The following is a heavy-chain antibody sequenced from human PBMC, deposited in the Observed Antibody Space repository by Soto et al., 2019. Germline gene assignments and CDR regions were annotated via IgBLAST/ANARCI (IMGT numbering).Heavy chain of an antibody. CDR3: ATDYY. Sequence: EVQLVESGGGLVKPGGSLRLSCAASGFTFTSYAMNWVRQGPGKGLEWVSSVSSNSDYIYYADSVRGRFTISRDNAANSVSLQMNSLTAEDTAVYYCATDYYWGQGTLVTVSS. CDR2: VSSNSDYI. J-gene: IGHJ4*02. CDR1: GFTFTSYA. V-gene: IGHV3-21*02.